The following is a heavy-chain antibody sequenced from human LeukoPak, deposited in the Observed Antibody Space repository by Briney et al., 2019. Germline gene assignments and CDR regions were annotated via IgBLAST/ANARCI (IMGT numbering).Heavy chain of an antibody. J-gene: IGHJ3*02. CDR3: ARDRRDYGGNSDAFGI. V-gene: IGHV1-18*04. D-gene: IGHD4-17*01. CDR2: ISAYNGNT. CDR1: GYTFTGYY. Sequence: ASVKVSCKASGYTFTGYYMHWVRQAPGQGLEWMGWISAYNGNTNYAQKLQGRVTMTTDTSTSTAYMELRSLRSDDTAVYYCARDRRDYGGNSDAFGIWGQGTMVTVSS.